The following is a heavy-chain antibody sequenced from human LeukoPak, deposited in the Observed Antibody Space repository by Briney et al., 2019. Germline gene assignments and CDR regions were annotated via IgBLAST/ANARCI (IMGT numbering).Heavy chain of an antibody. CDR3: ARHGLGTYDY. V-gene: IGHV4-59*08. J-gene: IGHJ4*02. CDR1: GVSINNFY. Sequence: SETLSLTCTVSGVSINNFYWSWIRQPPGKGLEWIGYISYSGITNYNPSLKSPVTISVDTSKNQFSLKPSSVTAADTAVYYCARHGLGTYDYWGPGTLVTVSS. CDR2: ISYSGIT.